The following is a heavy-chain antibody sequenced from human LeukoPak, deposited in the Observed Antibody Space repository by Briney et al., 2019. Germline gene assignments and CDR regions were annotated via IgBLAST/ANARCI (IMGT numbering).Heavy chain of an antibody. CDR3: ATNILVRDIINWFDP. Sequence: ASVKVSCKASGYSFTNYAMNWVRQAPGQGLEWMGWIKPNSGGTRSAQKFQGRVTMTRDTSISTAYMELSSLRYDDTAVYYCATNILVRDIINWFDPWGQGTLVTVSS. D-gene: IGHD3-10*01. V-gene: IGHV1-2*02. J-gene: IGHJ5*02. CDR2: IKPNSGGT. CDR1: GYSFTNYA.